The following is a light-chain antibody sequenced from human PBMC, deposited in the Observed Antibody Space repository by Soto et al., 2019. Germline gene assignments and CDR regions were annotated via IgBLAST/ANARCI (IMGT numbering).Light chain of an antibody. CDR1: SSNIGAGYD. J-gene: IGLJ2*01. CDR3: QSYDSSLCGVV. V-gene: IGLV1-40*01. Sequence: QSVLTQPPSVSGAPGQRVTIYCTGSSSNIGAGYDVHWYQQLPGTAPKLLIYVNSNRPSGVPDRFSGSKSGTSASLAITGLQADDEADYYCQSYDSSLCGVVFGGGTKLTVL. CDR2: VNS.